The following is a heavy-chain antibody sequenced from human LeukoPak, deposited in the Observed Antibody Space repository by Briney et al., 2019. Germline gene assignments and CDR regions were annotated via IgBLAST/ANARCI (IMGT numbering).Heavy chain of an antibody. CDR3: ASSRGYSGYDPIDY. CDR2: ISYDGSNK. Sequence: GGSLGLSCAASGFTFSSYAMHWVRQAPGKGLEWVAVISYDGSNKYYADSVKGRFTISRDNSKNTLCLQMNSLRAEDTAVYYCASSRGYSGYDPIDYWGQGTLVTVSS. V-gene: IGHV3-30-3*01. D-gene: IGHD5-12*01. CDR1: GFTFSSYA. J-gene: IGHJ4*02.